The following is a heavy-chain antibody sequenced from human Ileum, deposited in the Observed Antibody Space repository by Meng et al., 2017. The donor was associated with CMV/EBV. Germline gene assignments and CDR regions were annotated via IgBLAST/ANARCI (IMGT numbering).Heavy chain of an antibody. V-gene: IGHV4-30-4*08. CDR3: ARAKQAAENFDS. Sequence: QVHLQASGHGRGKHSEPLSLPCTASGASISSGDYYWTWICQPPGKGLEWIGYIYYTGATYYRPSLESRIVISSDTSKNHFSLTLTSVTAADTAVYFCARAKQAAENFDSWGQGTLVTVSS. CDR2: IYYTGAT. D-gene: IGHD6-13*01. CDR1: GASISSGDYY. J-gene: IGHJ4*02.